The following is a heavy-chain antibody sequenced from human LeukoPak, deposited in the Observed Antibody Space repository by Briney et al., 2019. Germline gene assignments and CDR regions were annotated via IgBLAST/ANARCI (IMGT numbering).Heavy chain of an antibody. CDR1: GFTVSSNY. CDR3: ARSIMYCYDSGMDA. D-gene: IGHD3-22*01. CDR2: IYSGGST. J-gene: IGHJ6*03. V-gene: IGHV3-66*02. Sequence: GGSLRLSCAASGFTVSSNYMSWVRQAPGKGLEWVSVIYSGGSTYYADSVKGRFTISRDNSKNTLYLQMNSLRAEDTAVYYCARSIMYCYDSGMDAWGKGTTVTVSS.